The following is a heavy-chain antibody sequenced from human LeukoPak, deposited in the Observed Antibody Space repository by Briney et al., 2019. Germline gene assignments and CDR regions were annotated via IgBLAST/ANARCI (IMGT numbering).Heavy chain of an antibody. J-gene: IGHJ4*02. CDR1: GFTFTNYG. V-gene: IGHV3-21*01. CDR2: ISSSSSYI. CDR3: ARARYSSSWSLDY. D-gene: IGHD6-13*01. Sequence: GGSLRLSCAASGFTFTNYGINWVRQAPGKGLEWVSSISSSSSYIYYADSVKGRFTISRDNAKNSLYLQMNSLRAEDTAVYYCARARYSSSWSLDYWGQGTLVTVSS.